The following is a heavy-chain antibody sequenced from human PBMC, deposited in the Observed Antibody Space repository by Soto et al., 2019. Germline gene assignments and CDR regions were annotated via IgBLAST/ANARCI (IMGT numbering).Heavy chain of an antibody. CDR2: IFPSDSDT. CDR3: ARKDKSGYFNWFDP. J-gene: IGHJ5*02. D-gene: IGHD3-22*01. Sequence: GSLKISCRTSGYRFTSYWIAWVRQMPGKGLEWMGIIFPSDSDTRYSPSFKGQVTISADRSTSTVFLQWASLKASDTAVYFCARKDKSGYFNWFDPWGQGTLVTVSS. CDR1: GYRFTSYW. V-gene: IGHV5-51*01.